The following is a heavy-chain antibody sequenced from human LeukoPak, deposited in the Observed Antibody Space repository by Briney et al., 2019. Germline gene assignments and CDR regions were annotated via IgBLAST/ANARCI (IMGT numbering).Heavy chain of an antibody. CDR2: INHSGST. Sequence: SETLSLTCAVYGGSFSGYYWSWIRQPPGKGLEWIGEINHSGSTNYNPSLKSRVTISVDASKNQFSLKVSSVTAADTAVYYCASSMDLSSYYYYYGVDVWGKGTTVTVSS. CDR3: ASSMDLSSYYYYYGVDV. J-gene: IGHJ6*04. CDR1: GGSFSGYY. D-gene: IGHD3-16*02. V-gene: IGHV4-34*01.